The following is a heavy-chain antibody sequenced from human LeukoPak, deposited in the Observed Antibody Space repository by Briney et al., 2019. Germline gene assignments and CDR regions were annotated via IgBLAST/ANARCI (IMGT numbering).Heavy chain of an antibody. J-gene: IGHJ6*02. CDR3: ARSLGYCSSTSCSMTV. CDR2: INPNSGGT. Sequence: GASVKVSCKASGYTFTGYYMHWVRQAPGQGLEWMGWINPNSGGTNYAQKFQGRVTMTGDTSISTAYMELSRLRSDDTAVYYCARSLGYCSSTSCSMTVWGQGTTVTVSS. D-gene: IGHD2-2*01. V-gene: IGHV1-2*02. CDR1: GYTFTGYY.